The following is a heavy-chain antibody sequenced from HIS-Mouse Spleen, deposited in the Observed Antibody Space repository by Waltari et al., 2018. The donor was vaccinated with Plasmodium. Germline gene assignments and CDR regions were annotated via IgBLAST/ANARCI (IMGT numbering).Heavy chain of an antibody. D-gene: IGHD3-10*01. CDR2: FDPEEGET. V-gene: IGHV1-24*01. J-gene: IGHJ3*02. CDR3: ATSYYGSGSYFFAFDI. Sequence: QVQLVQSGAEVKKPGASVKVSCKVSGYTLTELSMHWVRQAPGKGLEWMGGFDPEEGETINAQKFQGRVTMTEDTSTDTAYMELSSLRSEDTAVYYCATSYYGSGSYFFAFDIWGQGTMVTVSS. CDR1: GYTLTELS.